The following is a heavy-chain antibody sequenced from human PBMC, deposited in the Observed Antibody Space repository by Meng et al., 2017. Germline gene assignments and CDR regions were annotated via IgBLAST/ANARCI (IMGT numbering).Heavy chain of an antibody. CDR3: ARQWGYPIYGMDV. CDR2: IYPGDSDT. J-gene: IGHJ6*02. D-gene: IGHD5-12*01. V-gene: IGHV5-51*01. Sequence: ESLRLSCKGSGYSFTSYWIGWVRQMPGQGLEWMGIIYPGDSDTRYSPSFQGQVTISADKSISTAYLQWSSLKASDTAMYYCARQWGYPIYGMDVWGQGNTVTVSS. CDR1: GYSFTSYW.